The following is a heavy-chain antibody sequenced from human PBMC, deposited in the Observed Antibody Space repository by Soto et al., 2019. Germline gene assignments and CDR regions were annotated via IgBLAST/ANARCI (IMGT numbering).Heavy chain of an antibody. Sequence: QVQLVQSGAEVKKPGASVKVSCKASGYTFTNFGISWVRQAPGQGLEWMGWISAYNGNTNYAQNFQARFTMTTDTSTSTAYMERRSLRSDDTAVYYCARGWPPIDYWGQGPLVPVSS. V-gene: IGHV1-18*01. J-gene: IGHJ4*02. D-gene: IGHD2-15*01. CDR1: GYTFTNFG. CDR2: ISAYNGNT. CDR3: ARGWPPIDY.